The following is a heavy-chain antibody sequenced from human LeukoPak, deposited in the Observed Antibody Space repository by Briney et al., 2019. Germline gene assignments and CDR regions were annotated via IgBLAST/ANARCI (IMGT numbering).Heavy chain of an antibody. CDR1: GYIFTRYW. Sequence: GESLKISCKGSGYIFTRYWVGWVRQMPGNGLEWMGIIDPGDSDTRYSPSFQGQVTISADKSISTAYLQWSSLKASDTAMYYCARRQYSGYDFDFWGQGTLVTVSS. J-gene: IGHJ4*02. CDR3: ARRQYSGYDFDF. V-gene: IGHV5-51*01. D-gene: IGHD5-12*01. CDR2: IDPGDSDT.